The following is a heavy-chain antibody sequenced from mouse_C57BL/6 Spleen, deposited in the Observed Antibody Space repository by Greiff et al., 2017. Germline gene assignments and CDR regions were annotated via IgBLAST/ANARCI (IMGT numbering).Heavy chain of an antibody. CDR3: ARDYYGSHWYFDV. CDR1: GFTFSDYY. Sequence: EVNLVESEGGLVQPGSSMKLSCTASGFTFSDYYMAWVRQVPEKGLEWVANINYDGSSTYYLDSLKSRFIISRDNAKNILYLQMSSLKSEDTATYYCARDYYGSHWYFDVWGTGTTVTVSS. V-gene: IGHV5-16*01. J-gene: IGHJ1*03. CDR2: INYDGSST. D-gene: IGHD1-1*01.